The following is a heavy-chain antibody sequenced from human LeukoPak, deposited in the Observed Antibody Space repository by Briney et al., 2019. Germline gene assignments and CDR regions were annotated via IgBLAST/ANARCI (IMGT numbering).Heavy chain of an antibody. CDR1: GFTFSSYA. Sequence: PGGSLRLSCAASGFTFSSYAMSWVRQAPGKGLEWVSAISGSGGSTYYADSVKGRFTISRDNSKNTLYLQMNSLRAEDTAVYYCAKYYDIGEDYFDYWGQETLVTVSS. D-gene: IGHD3-9*01. CDR2: ISGSGGST. CDR3: AKYYDIGEDYFDY. V-gene: IGHV3-23*01. J-gene: IGHJ4*02.